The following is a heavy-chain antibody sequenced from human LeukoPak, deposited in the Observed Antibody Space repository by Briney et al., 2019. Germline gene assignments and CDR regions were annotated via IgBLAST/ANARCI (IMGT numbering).Heavy chain of an antibody. CDR3: ARRGIIDNWFDP. D-gene: IGHD3-16*02. CDR1: GYTFTSYY. V-gene: IGHV1-46*01. CDR2: INPSGGST. Sequence: GASVKVSCKASGYTFTSYYMHWVRQAPGQGLEWMGIINPSGGSTSYAQKLQGRVTMTTDTSTSTAYMELRSLRSDDTAVYYCARRGIIDNWFDPWGQGTLVTVSS. J-gene: IGHJ5*02.